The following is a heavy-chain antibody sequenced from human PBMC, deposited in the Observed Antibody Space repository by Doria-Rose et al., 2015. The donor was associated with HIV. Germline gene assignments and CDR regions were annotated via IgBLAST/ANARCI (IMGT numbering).Heavy chain of an antibody. V-gene: IGHV6-1*01. J-gene: IGHJ5*02. Sequence: NWIRQSPSRGLEWLGRTYYRSKWYNDYAVSVKSRITINPDTSKNQFSLQLNSVTPEDTAVYYCARGEVGATFDPWGQGTLVTVSS. CDR2: TYYRSKWYN. D-gene: IGHD1-26*01. CDR3: ARGEVGATFDP.